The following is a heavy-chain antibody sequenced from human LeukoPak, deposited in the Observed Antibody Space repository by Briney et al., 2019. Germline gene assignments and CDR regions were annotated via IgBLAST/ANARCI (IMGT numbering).Heavy chain of an antibody. J-gene: IGHJ5*02. CDR1: GGSISSSTYY. D-gene: IGHD3-10*01. CDR2: FYYSGGT. Sequence: SETLSLTCTVSGGSISSSTYYWGWIRQPPGKGLEWIGSFYYSGGTYYNPSLKSRVTISVDTSKNQFSLKLSSVTAADTAVYYCARHTYCSGCLNCGWLDPWGQGTLVTVSS. V-gene: IGHV4-39*01. CDR3: ARHTYCSGCLNCGWLDP.